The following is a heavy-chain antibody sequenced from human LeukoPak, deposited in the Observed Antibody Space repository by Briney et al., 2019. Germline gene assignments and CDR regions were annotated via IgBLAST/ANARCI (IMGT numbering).Heavy chain of an antibody. CDR3: ARLPLYCGGDCPPVDY. CDR2: IYPGDSDT. V-gene: IGHV5-51*01. CDR1: GYSFTSYW. D-gene: IGHD2-21*02. Sequence: GESLKISCKGSGYSFTSYWIGWVRQMPGKGLEWMGIIYPGDSDTRYSPSFQGQVTISADKSISTAYLQWSSLKASDTAMYYCARLPLYCGGDCPPVDYWGQGTLVTVSS. J-gene: IGHJ4*02.